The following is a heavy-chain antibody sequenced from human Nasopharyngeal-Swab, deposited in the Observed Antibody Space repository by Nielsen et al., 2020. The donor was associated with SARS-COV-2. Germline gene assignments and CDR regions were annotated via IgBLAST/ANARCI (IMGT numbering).Heavy chain of an antibody. CDR3: ARDNGYCSGDACYLGGWLDP. CDR1: GFTFSSYG. J-gene: IGHJ5*02. Sequence: GGSLSLSCAGSGFTFSSYGMNWVRQAPGKGLEWVAVMSNDGNYKFYADSVKGRFTISRDNSKNTLYLQMNSLRAEDTAVYYCARDNGYCSGDACYLGGWLDPWGQGTLVTVSS. CDR2: MSNDGNYK. V-gene: IGHV3-30*03. D-gene: IGHD2-15*01.